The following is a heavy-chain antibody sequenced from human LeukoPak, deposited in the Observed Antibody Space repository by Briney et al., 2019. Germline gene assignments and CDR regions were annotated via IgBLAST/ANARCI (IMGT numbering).Heavy chain of an antibody. Sequence: PGGSLRLSCAASGFTVSSNYMSWVRQAPGKGLEWVSVIYSGGSTYYADSVKGRFTISRDNSKNTMYLQMNSLRAEDTAVYYCARDLKTRAFDYWGQGTVVTVSS. CDR3: ARDLKTRAFDY. J-gene: IGHJ4*02. CDR1: GFTVSSNY. V-gene: IGHV3-66*02. CDR2: IYSGGST.